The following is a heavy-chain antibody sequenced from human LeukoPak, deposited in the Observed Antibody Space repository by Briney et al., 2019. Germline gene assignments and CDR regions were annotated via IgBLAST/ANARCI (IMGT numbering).Heavy chain of an antibody. V-gene: IGHV3-74*01. D-gene: IGHD4-23*01. J-gene: IGHJ4*02. CDR2: INGDGRGT. Sequence: GGSLRLSCAASGFTFSIYWMHWVRQVPGKGLVWVTRINGDGRGTNYADSVKGRFTISRDNAKNTLYLQMINLRVGDTAVYYCSRGDPYGGNSGGFDFWGQGTLVTVSS. CDR3: SRGDPYGGNSGGFDF. CDR1: GFTFSIYW.